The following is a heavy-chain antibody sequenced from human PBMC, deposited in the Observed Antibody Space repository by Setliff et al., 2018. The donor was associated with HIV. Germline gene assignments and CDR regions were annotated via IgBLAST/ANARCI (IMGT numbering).Heavy chain of an antibody. Sequence: NPSETLSLTCTVSGGSISSYYWSWIRQPPGKGLEWIGYIYYSGSTNYNPSLKSRVTISVDTSKNQFSLKLTSVTAADTAVYYCARGRLYGVVDYWGQGTLVTVSS. D-gene: IGHD3-10*01. CDR2: IYYSGST. V-gene: IGHV4-59*12. CDR1: GGSISSYY. J-gene: IGHJ4*02. CDR3: ARGRLYGVVDY.